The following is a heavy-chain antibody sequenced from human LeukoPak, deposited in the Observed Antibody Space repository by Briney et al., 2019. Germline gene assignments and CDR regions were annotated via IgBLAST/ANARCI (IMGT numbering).Heavy chain of an antibody. CDR1: GGSISSGSYY. CDR3: ARGRITMVRGLTHYNWFDP. J-gene: IGHJ5*02. V-gene: IGHV4-61*02. D-gene: IGHD3-10*01. Sequence: SETLSLTCTVSGGSISSGSYYWSWIRQPAGKGLEWIGRIYTSGSTNYNPSLKSRVTISVDTSKNQFSLKLSSVTAADTAVYYCARGRITMVRGLTHYNWFDPWGQGTLVTVSS. CDR2: IYTSGST.